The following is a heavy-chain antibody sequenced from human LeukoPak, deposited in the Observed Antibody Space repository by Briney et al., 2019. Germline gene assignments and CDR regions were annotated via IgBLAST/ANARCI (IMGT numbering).Heavy chain of an antibody. D-gene: IGHD2-2*02. J-gene: IGHJ4*02. CDR1: GGSISSGDYY. CDR3: ARVADLGYCSSTSCYTLKRHFDY. Sequence: PSETLSLTCTVSGGSISSGDYYWSWIRQPPGKGLEWIGYIYYSGSTYYNPSLKSRVTISVDTSKNQFSLKPSSVTAADTAVDYCARVADLGYCSSTSCYTLKRHFDYWGQGTLVTVSP. CDR2: IYYSGST. V-gene: IGHV4-30-4*08.